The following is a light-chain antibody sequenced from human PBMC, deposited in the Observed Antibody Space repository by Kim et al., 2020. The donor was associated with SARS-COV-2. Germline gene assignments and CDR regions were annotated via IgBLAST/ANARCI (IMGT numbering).Light chain of an antibody. CDR3: QQYGSSPYT. CDR1: QSVSSSY. CDR2: GAS. J-gene: IGKJ2*01. V-gene: IGKV3-20*01. Sequence: LSPGERATLSCRASQSVSSSYLAWYQQKPGQAPRLLIYGASSRATGIPDRFSGSGSGTDFTLTISRLEPEDFVVYYCQQYGSSPYTFGQGTKLEI.